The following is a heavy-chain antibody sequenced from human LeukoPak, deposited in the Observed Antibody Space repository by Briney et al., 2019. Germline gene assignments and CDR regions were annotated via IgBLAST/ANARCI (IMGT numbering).Heavy chain of an antibody. D-gene: IGHD3-10*01. CDR3: AREYYGSGSYYNVGY. V-gene: IGHV3-20*04. Sequence: GGSLRLSCAASGFTFSDYGMSWVRQAPGKGLEWVSGINWNGGRTGYADSVKGRFTISRDNAKKSLYVQMNSLRAEDTALYYCAREYYGSGSYYNVGYWGQGTLVTVSS. CDR1: GFTFSDYG. J-gene: IGHJ4*02. CDR2: INWNGGRT.